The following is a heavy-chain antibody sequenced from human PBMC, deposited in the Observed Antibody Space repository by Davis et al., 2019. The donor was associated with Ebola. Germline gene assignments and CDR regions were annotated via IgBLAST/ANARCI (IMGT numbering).Heavy chain of an antibody. CDR3: ARVVFVAGATPSWYFDL. V-gene: IGHV4-4*02. Sequence: MPSETLSLTCAVSGGSISSSNWWSWVRQPPGKGLEWIGEIYHSGSTNYNPSLKSRVTISVDKSKNQFSLKLSPVTAADTAVYYCARVVFVAGATPSWYFDLWGRGTLVTVSP. J-gene: IGHJ2*01. D-gene: IGHD2-15*01. CDR2: IYHSGST. CDR1: GGSISSSNW.